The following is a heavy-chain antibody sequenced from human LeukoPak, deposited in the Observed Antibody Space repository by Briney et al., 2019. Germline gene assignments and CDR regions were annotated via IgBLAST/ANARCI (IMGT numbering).Heavy chain of an antibody. CDR2: IYYSGST. Sequence: PSETLSLTCTVSGGSLSSGGYYWSWIRQHPGKGLEWIGYIYYSGSTYYNPSLKSRVTISVDTSKNQFSLKLSSVTAADTAVYYCARVPDYYDSSGYFSQTYFDYWGQGTLVTVSS. V-gene: IGHV4-31*03. CDR3: ARVPDYYDSSGYFSQTYFDY. J-gene: IGHJ4*02. CDR1: GGSLSSGGYY. D-gene: IGHD3-22*01.